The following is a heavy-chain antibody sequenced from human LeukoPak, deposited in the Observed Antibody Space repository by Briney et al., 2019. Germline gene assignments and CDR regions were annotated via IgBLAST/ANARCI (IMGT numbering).Heavy chain of an antibody. D-gene: IGHD3-3*01. CDR3: ARLQYYDFWSGPTNPYYYYMDV. J-gene: IGHJ6*03. CDR1: GYTFTSYG. CDR2: ISAYNGNT. V-gene: IGHV1-18*01. Sequence: ASVKVFCKASGYTFTSYGISWVRQAPGQGLEWMGWISAYNGNTNYAQKLQGRVTMTTDTSTSTAYMELRSLRSDDTAVYNCARLQYYDFWSGPTNPYYYYMDVWGKGTTVTVSS.